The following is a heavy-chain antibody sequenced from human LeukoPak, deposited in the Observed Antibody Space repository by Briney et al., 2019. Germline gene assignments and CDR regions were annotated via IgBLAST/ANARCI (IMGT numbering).Heavy chain of an antibody. J-gene: IGHJ3*02. CDR1: GFTVSSNY. CDR2: IKQDGSEK. V-gene: IGHV3-7*01. D-gene: IGHD2/OR15-2a*01. CDR3: AREELGAFDI. Sequence: GGSLRLSCAASGFTVSSNYMSWVRQAPGKGLEWVANIKQDGSEKYYVDSVKGRFTISRDNAKNSLYLQMNSLRAEDTAVYYCAREELGAFDIWGQGTMVTVSS.